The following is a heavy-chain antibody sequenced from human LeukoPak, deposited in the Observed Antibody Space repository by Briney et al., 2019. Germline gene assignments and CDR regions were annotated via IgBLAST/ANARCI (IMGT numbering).Heavy chain of an antibody. J-gene: IGHJ4*02. Sequence: PGGSLRLSCAASGFTFSSYGMHWVRQAPGKGLEWVAFIRCDGSNKYYADSVKGRFTISRDNSKNTLYLQMNSLRAEDTAVYYCAKDQTSNYYDFWSGYYEDYWGQGTLVTVSS. D-gene: IGHD3-3*01. CDR3: AKDQTSNYYDFWSGYYEDY. CDR1: GFTFSSYG. V-gene: IGHV3-30*02. CDR2: IRCDGSNK.